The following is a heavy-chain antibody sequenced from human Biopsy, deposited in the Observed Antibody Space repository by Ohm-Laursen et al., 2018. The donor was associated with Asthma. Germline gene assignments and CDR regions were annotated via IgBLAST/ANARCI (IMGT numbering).Heavy chain of an antibody. CDR1: GFTFGDYW. Sequence: GSLRLSCAASGFTFGDYWMSWVRQVPGKGLEWVANIKHDGTEINHVDSLKGRFTISRDNAKNSLYLQMDSLRAEDTAVYYCARTFHFWSPYHAEHYQLWGQGTLVTVPS. D-gene: IGHD3-3*02. J-gene: IGHJ1*01. V-gene: IGHV3-7*01. CDR2: IKHDGTEI. CDR3: ARTFHFWSPYHAEHYQL.